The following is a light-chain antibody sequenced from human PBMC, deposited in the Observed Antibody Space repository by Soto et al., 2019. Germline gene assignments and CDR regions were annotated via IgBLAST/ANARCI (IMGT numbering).Light chain of an antibody. V-gene: IGKV3-11*01. CDR3: PKRSNWLT. CDR2: DAS. J-gene: IGKJ4*01. Sequence: EIVLTQSPATLSLSPGERATLSCRASQSVSSYLAWYQQKPGQAPRLLIYDASNRATGIPARFSGSGSGTDFTLTISSLEPEDFAVYYCPKRSNWLTFGGGTKVELK. CDR1: QSVSSY.